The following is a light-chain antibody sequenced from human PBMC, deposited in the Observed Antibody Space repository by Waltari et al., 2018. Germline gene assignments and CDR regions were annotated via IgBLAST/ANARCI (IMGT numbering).Light chain of an antibody. J-gene: IGLJ1*01. V-gene: IGLV3-25*03. Sequence: SDELTQPPSVSVSPGQTARITCSGEILSKEYAYWNQQKQGQAPVLVIYKDSERPSGIPDRFSGSSSGTTVTLTISAVQAEDEAAYYCQSTDASETFVFGTGTTVTVL. CDR1: ILSKEY. CDR2: KDS. CDR3: QSTDASETFV.